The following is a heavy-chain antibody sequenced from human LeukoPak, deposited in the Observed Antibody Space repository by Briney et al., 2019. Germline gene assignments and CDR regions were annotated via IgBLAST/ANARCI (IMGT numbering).Heavy chain of an antibody. CDR1: GGSISSSSYY. J-gene: IGHJ5*02. D-gene: IGHD5-24*01. Sequence: SETLSLTCTVSGGSISSSSYYWGWLRQPPGKGLEWIGSIFYSGSTYYNPSLKSRVTISVDTSKNQFSLKLSSVTAADTAVYYCARGTGYNGSWFDPWGQGTLVTVSS. CDR2: IFYSGST. CDR3: ARGTGYNGSWFDP. V-gene: IGHV4-39*07.